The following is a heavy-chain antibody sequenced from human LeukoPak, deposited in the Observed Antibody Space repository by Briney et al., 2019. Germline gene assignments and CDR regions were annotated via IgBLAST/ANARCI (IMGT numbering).Heavy chain of an antibody. V-gene: IGHV3-7*01. CDR3: ARYFFDSYTSSFRFDS. D-gene: IGHD3-16*01. J-gene: IGHJ5*01. CDR2: MNHDGSEK. CDR1: GFSFSDAW. Sequence: GGSHRLSCAVSGFSFSDAWMSWVRQTPGKGLEWVANMNHDGSEKYQIDSVKGRFTISRDNAKNSLYLQMNSLRVEDTAIYYCARYFFDSYTSSFRFDSWGQGTLVTVSS.